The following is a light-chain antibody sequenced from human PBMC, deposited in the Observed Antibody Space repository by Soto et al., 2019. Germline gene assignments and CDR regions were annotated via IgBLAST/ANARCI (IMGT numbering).Light chain of an antibody. CDR2: KAS. Sequence: DIQMTQSPSTLSASVGDSITITCRASQSINNWLAWYQQKPGKAPKLLIYKASGLESGVPSRFSGSGSGTKFTLTISSLQPDDFATYYCQQYNHYSTFGQGTKV. CDR3: QQYNHYST. CDR1: QSINNW. V-gene: IGKV1-5*03. J-gene: IGKJ1*01.